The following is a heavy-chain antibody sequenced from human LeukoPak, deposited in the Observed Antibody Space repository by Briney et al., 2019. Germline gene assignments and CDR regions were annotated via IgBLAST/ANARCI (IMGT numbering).Heavy chain of an antibody. D-gene: IGHD3-3*01. Sequence: ASVKVSCKLSGSSLHDLPIQWVRQAGTKGLEWMAGFDPQNAEIVYAQKFQGRVTMTEDASTDTAYLELTRLTSDDMALYYCATRGSDFWSGFDHWGQGTQVTVSS. V-gene: IGHV1-24*01. CDR2: FDPQNAEI. CDR1: GSSLHDLP. CDR3: ATRGSDFWSGFDH. J-gene: IGHJ4*02.